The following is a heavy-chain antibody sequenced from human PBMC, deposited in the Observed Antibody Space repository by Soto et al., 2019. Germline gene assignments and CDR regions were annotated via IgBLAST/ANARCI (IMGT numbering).Heavy chain of an antibody. V-gene: IGHV2-5*02. CDR3: AHTSGGGNSACFDY. J-gene: IGHJ4*02. CDR1: GFSLSTSRVG. Sequence: QITLKESGPTLVKPTQTLTLTCTFSGFSLSTSRVGVGWIRQPPGKALEWLALIYWDDDKRYSPSLKSRLNIXKXTXXNQVVLTMTNTDPVDTATYYCAHTSGGGNSACFDYWGQGTLVTVSS. CDR2: IYWDDDK. D-gene: IGHD2-21*02.